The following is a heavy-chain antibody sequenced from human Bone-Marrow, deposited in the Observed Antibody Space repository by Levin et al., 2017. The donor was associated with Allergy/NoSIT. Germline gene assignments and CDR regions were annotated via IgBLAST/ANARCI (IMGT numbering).Heavy chain of an antibody. J-gene: IGHJ4*03. D-gene: IGHD2-21*01. CDR1: GFTFSSYA. Sequence: PGGSLRLSCAASGFTFSSYAMSWVRQAPGKGLELVSVISGDGDTTYSADSVKGRFTISRDNSNNTLYLLMNSLRGEDTAVYYCAEVARFVVRANTDRYCDSWGQGALVTVSS. CDR3: AEVARFVVRANTDRYCDS. CDR2: ISGDGDTT. V-gene: IGHV3-23*01.